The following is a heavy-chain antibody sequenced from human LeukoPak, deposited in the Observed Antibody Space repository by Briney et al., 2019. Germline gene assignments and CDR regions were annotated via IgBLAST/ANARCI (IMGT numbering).Heavy chain of an antibody. V-gene: IGHV3-7*01. J-gene: IGHJ3*02. D-gene: IGHD4-23*01. CDR1: GLTFSTYW. CDR2: IKQDGSEK. CDR3: ARDQISRWMGAFDI. Sequence: GGSLRLSCAASGLTFSTYWMTWVRQAPGKGLEGVANIKQDGSEKYYVDSVKGRFTISRDNAKNSLYLQMNSLRVEDTAVYYCARDQISRWMGAFDIWGQGTMVTVSS.